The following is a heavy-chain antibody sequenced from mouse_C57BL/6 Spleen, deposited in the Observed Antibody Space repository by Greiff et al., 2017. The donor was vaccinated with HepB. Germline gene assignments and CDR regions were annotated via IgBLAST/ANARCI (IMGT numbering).Heavy chain of an antibody. CDR3: ARESEDDYASMDY. J-gene: IGHJ4*01. Sequence: EVKVEESEGGLVQPGSSMKLSCTASGFTFSDYYMAWVRQVPEKGLEWVANINYDGSSTYYLDSLKSRFIISRDNAKNILYLQMSSLKSEDTATYYCARESEDDYASMDYWGQGTSVTVSS. V-gene: IGHV5-16*01. CDR1: GFTFSDYY. CDR2: INYDGSST. D-gene: IGHD2-4*01.